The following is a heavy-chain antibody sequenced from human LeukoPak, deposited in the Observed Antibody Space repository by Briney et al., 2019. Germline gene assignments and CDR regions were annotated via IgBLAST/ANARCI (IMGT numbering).Heavy chain of an antibody. Sequence: SETLSLTCTVSGGSISGSGYYWVWIRQPPGKGLEWIGEINHSGSTNYNPSLKSRVTISVDTSKNQFSLKLSSVTAADTAVYYCARYFDWLSRFDPWGQGTLVTVSS. D-gene: IGHD3-9*01. J-gene: IGHJ5*02. CDR2: INHSGST. V-gene: IGHV4-39*07. CDR3: ARYFDWLSRFDP. CDR1: GGSISGSGYY.